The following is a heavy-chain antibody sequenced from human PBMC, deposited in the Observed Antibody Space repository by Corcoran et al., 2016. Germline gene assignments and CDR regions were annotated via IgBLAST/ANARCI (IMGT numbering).Heavy chain of an antibody. Sequence: QVQVQESGPGLVKPSETLSLTCTVSGDSISTHYCNWFRQPAGKGLEWIGRIYTSGNTDDNPSLKSRVTMSVDTSRNQFSLQLTSVTAADTAVYYCASQNGNWGQGTLVTVSS. J-gene: IGHJ4*02. CDR2: IYTSGNT. V-gene: IGHV4-4*07. CDR1: GDSISTHY. CDR3: ASQNGN. D-gene: IGHD1-1*01.